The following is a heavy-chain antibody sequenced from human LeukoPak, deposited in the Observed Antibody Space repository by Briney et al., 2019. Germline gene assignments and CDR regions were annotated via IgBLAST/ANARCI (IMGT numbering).Heavy chain of an antibody. D-gene: IGHD2-15*01. J-gene: IGHJ1*01. CDR2: IFWDTDT. Sequence: SGPTLVKSTQTLTLTCTFSGFSLTTGGVGVGWIRQPPGKALEWLALIFWDTDTRFSPSLKSRLSITKGTSKNQVVLTMTNMDPVDTATYYCAHASPCRGSSCSEYFQHWGQGTLVTVSS. CDR1: GFSLTTGGVG. CDR3: AHASPCRGSSCSEYFQH. V-gene: IGHV2-5*02.